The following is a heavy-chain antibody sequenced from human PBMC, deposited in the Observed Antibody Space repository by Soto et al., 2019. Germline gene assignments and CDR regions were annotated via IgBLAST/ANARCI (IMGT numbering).Heavy chain of an antibody. CDR1: GYNFTRPS. J-gene: IGHJ4*02. Sequence: ASEKVFSKASGYNFTRPSMQWVRQAPGQGLEWMGIINPSGGSTNYAQKFNGRVTMTRDTSTSTVYMELSSLRSDDTAAYYCARDARGSSSIIVYWGQGTLVTVSS. CDR2: INPSGGST. CDR3: ARDARGSSSIIVY. V-gene: IGHV1-46*01. D-gene: IGHD6-6*01.